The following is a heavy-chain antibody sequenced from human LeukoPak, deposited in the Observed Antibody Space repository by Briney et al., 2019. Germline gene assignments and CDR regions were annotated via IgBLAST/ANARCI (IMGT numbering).Heavy chain of an antibody. CDR3: ARKYCSGGSCYYYYYGMDV. D-gene: IGHD2-15*01. Sequence: PGGSLRLSCAASGFTFRDYYMSWIRQAPGKGLEWVSYISSSSSYTNYADSVKGRFTISRDNAKNSLYLQMNSLRAEDTAVYYCARKYCSGGSCYYYYYGMDVWGQGTTVTVSS. V-gene: IGHV3-11*03. CDR1: GFTFRDYY. J-gene: IGHJ6*02. CDR2: ISSSSSYT.